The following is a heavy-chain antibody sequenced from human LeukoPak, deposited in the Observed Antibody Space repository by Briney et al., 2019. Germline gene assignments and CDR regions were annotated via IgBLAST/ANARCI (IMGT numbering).Heavy chain of an antibody. V-gene: IGHV4-59*01. CDR3: ARDYYFGSGTYSGFDY. CDR2: IYYSGST. Sequence: SETLTLTCTVSGGXLSSYYWTWIRQPPGKGLEWIGYIYYSGSTNYNPSLKSRLTISVDTSKNQFSLRLSSVTAADTAVYYCARDYYFGSGTYSGFDYWGQGTLVTVSS. J-gene: IGHJ4*02. CDR1: GGXLSSYY. D-gene: IGHD3-10*01.